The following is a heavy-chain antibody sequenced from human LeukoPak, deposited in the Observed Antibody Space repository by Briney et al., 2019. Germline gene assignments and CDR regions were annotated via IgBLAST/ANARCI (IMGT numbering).Heavy chain of an antibody. CDR3: ATGHCKWELLAY. D-gene: IGHD1-26*01. CDR2: LDPEDGEK. V-gene: IGHV1-24*01. J-gene: IGHJ4*02. Sequence: GPSVKLSCKVSGYTLSELSIHWVRQAPGKGLGWMGGLDPEDGEKIYAQKFQSRVTMTEDTFTDKAYMDLSSLRSEDTAVYYCATGHCKWELLAYWGQGNQVIVSS. CDR1: GYTLSELS.